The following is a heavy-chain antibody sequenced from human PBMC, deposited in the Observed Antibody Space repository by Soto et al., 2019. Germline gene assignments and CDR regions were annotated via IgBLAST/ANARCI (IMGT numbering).Heavy chain of an antibody. CDR2: IYSDGST. Sequence: GGSLRLSCAASGFTVSSNYMTWVRQAPGKGLEWVSVIYSDGSTNYADSVKGRFTISRDNAKNSLYLQMNSLRAEDTAVYYCTRDSVAGEDYWGQGTLVTVSS. CDR3: TRDSVAGEDY. V-gene: IGHV3-53*01. CDR1: GFTVSSNY. D-gene: IGHD6-19*01. J-gene: IGHJ4*02.